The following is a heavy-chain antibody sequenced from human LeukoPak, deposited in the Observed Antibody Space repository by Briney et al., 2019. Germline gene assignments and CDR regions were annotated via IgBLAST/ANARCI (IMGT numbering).Heavy chain of an antibody. CDR1: GGSISSSSYY. J-gene: IGHJ6*02. Sequence: SETLSLTCTVSGGSISSSSYYWGWVRQPPGKGLEWIGCIYYSGSTYYKPSLKSRVTISVDTSKNQFTLKLSSVTAADTAVYYCARRYIFHYYGTDVWGQGTTVTVSS. V-gene: IGHV4-39*01. D-gene: IGHD5-24*01. CDR2: IYYSGST. CDR3: ARRYIFHYYGTDV.